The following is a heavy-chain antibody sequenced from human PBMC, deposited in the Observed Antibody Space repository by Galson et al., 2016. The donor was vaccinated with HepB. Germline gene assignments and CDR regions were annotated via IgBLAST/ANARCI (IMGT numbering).Heavy chain of an antibody. J-gene: IGHJ6*02. Sequence: QSGAEVKKAGESLKISCKGSGYKFTNYWIAWVRQMPGKGLEWMGIIHPDDSDTKYSPAFQGQVTISADKSINTAFLHWRNLKASDTAKYFCARSQSSSWYFQGVYWGQGTTVTVSS. CDR3: ARSQSSSWYFQGVY. CDR1: GYKFTNYW. D-gene: IGHD6-13*01. V-gene: IGHV5-51*01. CDR2: IHPDDSDT.